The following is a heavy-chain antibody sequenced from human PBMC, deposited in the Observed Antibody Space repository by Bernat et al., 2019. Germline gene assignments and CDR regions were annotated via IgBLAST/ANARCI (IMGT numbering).Heavy chain of an antibody. CDR2: IKSKTTGGTT. D-gene: IGHD2-15*01. CDR1: GFIYTDAW. CDR3: TTETVDFEEDSGGFDY. Sequence: EVHLVESGGDLVRPGGSLRLSCAASGFIYTDAWMTWVRQAPGKGLEWVGRIKSKTTGGTTAYAATVKGRFTISRDDSKNTLYLQLNSLKTEDTAVYYCTTETVDFEEDSGGFDYWGQGTLVTVSS. J-gene: IGHJ4*02. V-gene: IGHV3-15*01.